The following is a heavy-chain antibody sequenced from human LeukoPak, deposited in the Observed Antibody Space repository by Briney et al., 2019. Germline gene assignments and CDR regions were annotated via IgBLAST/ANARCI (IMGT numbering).Heavy chain of an antibody. D-gene: IGHD6-13*01. CDR3: VRDARGDIAAAGTLDY. J-gene: IGHJ4*02. CDR1: GFTFRSHW. Sequence: GGSLRLSCGASGFTFRSHWMHWVRQAPGRGLVWVSRINSYGRSTSYAHSVKGRFTISRDNSKNTLDLQMSSLSADDTAEYYCVRDARGDIAAAGTLDYWGQGTLVTVSS. V-gene: IGHV3-74*01. CDR2: INSYGRST.